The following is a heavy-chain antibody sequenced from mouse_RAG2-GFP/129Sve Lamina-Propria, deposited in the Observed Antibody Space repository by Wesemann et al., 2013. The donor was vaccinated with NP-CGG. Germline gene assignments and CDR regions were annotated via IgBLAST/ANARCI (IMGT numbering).Heavy chain of an antibody. CDR1: GYTFTDYN. CDR2: INPNYGTT. D-gene: IGHD2-4*01. Sequence: GASVKIPCKASGYTFTDYNMDWVKQSHGKSLEWIGDINPNYGTTSYNQKFKGKATLTVDQSSSTAYMQLNSLTSEDSAVYYCARVYDYDGGYWYFDVWGTGTTVTVSS. CDR3: ARVYDYDGGYWYFDV. V-gene: IGHV1-39*01. J-gene: IGHJ1*03.